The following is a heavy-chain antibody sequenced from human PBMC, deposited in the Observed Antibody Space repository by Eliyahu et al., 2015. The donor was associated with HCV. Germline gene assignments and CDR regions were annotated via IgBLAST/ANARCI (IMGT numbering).Heavy chain of an antibody. CDR2: IWYDGSDK. CDR1: GXRYSRYA. J-gene: IGHJ4*02. D-gene: IGHD2-2*01. CDR3: ARDRLVPAATFDY. Sequence: QVQLVESGGGVVQPGRSXRXSCATSGXRYSRYALDWVRQAPGXGLEWTAVIWYDGSDKYYADSVKGRFTISRDNSKNTMYLQMNSLRAEDTAVYYCARDRLVPAATFDYWGQGTLVTVSS. V-gene: IGHV3-33*01.